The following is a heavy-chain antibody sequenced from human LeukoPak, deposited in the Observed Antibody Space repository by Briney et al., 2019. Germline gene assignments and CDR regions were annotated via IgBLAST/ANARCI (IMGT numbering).Heavy chain of an antibody. CDR3: ARAEGYYYDSSGPAGAFDI. Sequence: ASVKVSCKASGYTFTSYGISWVRQAPGQGLEWMGWISAYSGNTNYAQKLQGRVTMTTDTSTSTAYMELRSLRSDDTAAYYCARAEGYYYDSSGPAGAFDIWGQGTMVTVSS. D-gene: IGHD3-22*01. CDR2: ISAYSGNT. J-gene: IGHJ3*02. V-gene: IGHV1-18*04. CDR1: GYTFTSYG.